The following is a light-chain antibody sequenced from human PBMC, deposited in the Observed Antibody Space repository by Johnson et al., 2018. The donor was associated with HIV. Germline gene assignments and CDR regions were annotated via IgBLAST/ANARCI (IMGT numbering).Light chain of an antibody. CDR1: ISNIESYF. Sequence: SVFTQPPSVSAAPGQRVNISCSGNISNIESYFVSWYQQLPGAAPTLLIYEDNKRPSGIPDRFSGSKSGATATLGITGLQTGDEADYYCGIWDASLSPLYVFGSGTTSTVL. V-gene: IGLV1-51*02. CDR2: EDN. CDR3: GIWDASLSPLYV. J-gene: IGLJ1*01.